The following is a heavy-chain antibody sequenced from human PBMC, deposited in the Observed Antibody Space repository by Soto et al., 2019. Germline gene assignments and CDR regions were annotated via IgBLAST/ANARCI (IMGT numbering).Heavy chain of an antibody. V-gene: IGHV1-8*01. CDR2: MNPNSGNT. D-gene: IGHD1-1*01. CDR3: ARGLRQIPTTEDDDALDI. J-gene: IGHJ3*02. CDR1: GYTFTSYD. Sequence: ASVKVSCKASGYTFTSYDINWVRQATGQGLEWMGWMNPNSGNTGYAQKFQGRVAMTRNTSISTAYMELSSLRSEDTAVYYCARGLRQIPTTEDDDALDIWGQGTMVT.